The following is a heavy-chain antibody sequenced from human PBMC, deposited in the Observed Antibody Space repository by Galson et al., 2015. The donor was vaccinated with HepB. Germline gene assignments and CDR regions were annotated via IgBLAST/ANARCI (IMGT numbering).Heavy chain of an antibody. Sequence: SLRLSCAASGFTFSSYSMNWVRQAPGKGLEWVSYISSSSSTIYYADSVKGRFTISRDNAKNSLYLQMNSLRDEDTAVYYCARDIGFHFYDGSGPIDYWGQGTLVTVSS. D-gene: IGHD3-22*01. CDR2: ISSSSSTI. V-gene: IGHV3-48*02. CDR3: ARDIGFHFYDGSGPIDY. J-gene: IGHJ4*02. CDR1: GFTFSSYS.